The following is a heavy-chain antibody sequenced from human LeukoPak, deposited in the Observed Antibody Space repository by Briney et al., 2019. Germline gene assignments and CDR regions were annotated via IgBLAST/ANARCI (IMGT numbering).Heavy chain of an antibody. D-gene: IGHD2-15*01. J-gene: IGHJ4*02. CDR1: GFTVSSDY. CDR2: IWYDGSNK. Sequence: GGSLRLSCTASGFTVSSDYMSWVRQAPGKGLEWVAVIWYDGSNKYYADSVKGRFTISRDNSKNTLYLQMNSLRAEDTAVYYCARGDKVAGYYFDYWGQGTLVTVSS. V-gene: IGHV3-33*08. CDR3: ARGDKVAGYYFDY.